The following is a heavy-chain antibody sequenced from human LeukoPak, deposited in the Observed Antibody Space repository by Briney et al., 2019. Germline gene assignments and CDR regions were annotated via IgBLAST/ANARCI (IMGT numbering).Heavy chain of an antibody. J-gene: IGHJ4*02. CDR2: INPNSGGT. CDR1: GYTFTGYY. D-gene: IGHD3-10*01. V-gene: IGHV1-2*02. CDR3: ARDVRDPVTGSGLSY. Sequence: GASVKVSCKASGYTFTGYYMHWVRQAPGQGLEWMGWINPNSGGTNYAQKFQGRVTMTRDTSISTAYMELSRLRSDDTAVYYCARDVRDPVTGSGLSYWGQGTLVTVSS.